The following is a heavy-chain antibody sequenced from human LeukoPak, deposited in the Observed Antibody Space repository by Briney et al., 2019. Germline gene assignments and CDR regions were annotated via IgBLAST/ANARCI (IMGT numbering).Heavy chain of an antibody. CDR3: AKYSSSSLFDY. D-gene: IGHD6-6*01. CDR2: ISGSGTDT. Sequence: GGSLRLSCAASGLRFSGQYMIWIRQAPGKGLEWVAFISGSGTDTFYADSVKGRFTISRDNSKNTLYLQMNSLRAEDTAVYYCAKYSSSSLFDYWGQGTLVTVSS. V-gene: IGHV3-66*02. J-gene: IGHJ4*02. CDR1: GLRFSGQY.